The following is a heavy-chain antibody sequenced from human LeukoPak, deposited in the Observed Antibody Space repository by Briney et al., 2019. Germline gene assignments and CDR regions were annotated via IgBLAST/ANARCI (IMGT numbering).Heavy chain of an antibody. CDR2: INDRGQA. Sequence: LSLTCAVHARSVSGYHRDSIRQFPRRGLEWSGEINDRGQANSNTPLESRVTISVDTSKKQFSLKLSSLAPGDTAVYYCARDPTTVVTTPYYFDFWGQGTLVTVSS. CDR1: ARSVSGYH. V-gene: IGHV4-34*01. CDR3: ARDPTTVVTTPYYFDF. D-gene: IGHD4-23*01. J-gene: IGHJ4*02.